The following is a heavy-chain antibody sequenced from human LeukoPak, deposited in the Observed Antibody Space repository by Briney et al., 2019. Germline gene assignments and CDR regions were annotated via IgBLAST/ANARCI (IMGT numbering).Heavy chain of an antibody. Sequence: ASVKVSCKTSGYTFTSFGITWVRQAPGQGLEWMGWISAYNGDTKSAPKFQGRVTMTTDTPTTTAYMDLRSLRSDDTAVYYCARTCPLLYCSSSFFDPWGRGTLVTVSS. J-gene: IGHJ5*02. CDR1: GYTFTSFG. V-gene: IGHV1-18*01. CDR3: ARTCPLLYCSSSFFDP. D-gene: IGHD2-2*01. CDR2: ISAYNGDT.